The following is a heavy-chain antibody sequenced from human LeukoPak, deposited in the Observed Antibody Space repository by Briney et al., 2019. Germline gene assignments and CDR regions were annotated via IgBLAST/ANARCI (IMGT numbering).Heavy chain of an antibody. CDR3: ARGTSIAARRADPGYYYYYGMDV. CDR1: GFTFSSYE. J-gene: IGHJ6*02. V-gene: IGHV3-48*03. D-gene: IGHD6-6*01. Sequence: GGSLRLSCAASGFTFSSYEMNWVRQAPGKGLEWVSYISSSGSTIYYADSVKGRFTISRDNAKNSLYLQMNSLRAEDTAVYYCARGTSIAARRADPGYYYYYGMDVWGQGTLVTVSS. CDR2: ISSSGSTI.